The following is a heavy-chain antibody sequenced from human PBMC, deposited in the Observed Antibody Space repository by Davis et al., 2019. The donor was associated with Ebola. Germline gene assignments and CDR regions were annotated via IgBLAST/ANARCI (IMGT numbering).Heavy chain of an antibody. V-gene: IGHV2-5*02. D-gene: IGHD3-10*01. CDR3: AHLVQGEPALDY. J-gene: IGHJ4*02. Sequence: SGPTLVKPTQTLTLTCTFSGFSLSTSGVGVGWIRQPPGRALEWLASIHLDDDKRYSPSLKSRLTITKDTSKIQVVLTMTNMDPVDTATYYCAHLVQGEPALDYWGQGTLVTVSS. CDR2: IHLDDDK. CDR1: GFSLSTSGVG.